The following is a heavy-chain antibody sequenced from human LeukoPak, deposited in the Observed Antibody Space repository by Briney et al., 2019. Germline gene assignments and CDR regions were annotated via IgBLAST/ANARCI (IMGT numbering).Heavy chain of an antibody. CDR3: ARRELDAFDI. Sequence: SVKVSCKASGGTFSSYAISWVRQAPGQGLEWMGGIIPIFGTANYAQKFQGRVTITADESTSTAYVELSSLRSEDTAVYYCARRELDAFDIWGQGTMVTVSS. V-gene: IGHV1-69*01. D-gene: IGHD1-26*01. CDR2: IIPIFGTA. J-gene: IGHJ3*02. CDR1: GGTFSSYA.